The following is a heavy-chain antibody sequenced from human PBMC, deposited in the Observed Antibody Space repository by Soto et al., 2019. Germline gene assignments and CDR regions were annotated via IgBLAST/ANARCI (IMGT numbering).Heavy chain of an antibody. J-gene: IGHJ6*02. V-gene: IGHV1-2*02. CDR1: GYTFTGYY. D-gene: IGHD3-3*01. CDR2: INPNSGGT. CDR3: ALEYYDFWSGYSPDV. Sequence: ASVNGSSKASGYTFTGYYMHWVRQAPGQGLEWMGWINPNSGGTNYAQKFQGRVTMTRDTSISTAYMELSRLRSDDTAVYYCALEYYDFWSGYSPDVWGQGTTVTVSS.